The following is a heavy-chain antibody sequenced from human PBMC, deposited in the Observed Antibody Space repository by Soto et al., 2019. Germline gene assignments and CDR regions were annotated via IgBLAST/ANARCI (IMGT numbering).Heavy chain of an antibody. CDR3: AKKPNPYGDYRQSDY. D-gene: IGHD4-17*01. CDR2: ISYDGSNK. Sequence: GGSLRLSCAASGFTFSSYGMHWVRQAPGKGLEWVAVISYDGSNKYYADSVKGRFTISRDNSKNTLYLQMNSLRAEDTAVYYCAKKPNPYGDYRQSDYWGQGTLVTVSS. J-gene: IGHJ4*02. CDR1: GFTFSSYG. V-gene: IGHV3-30*18.